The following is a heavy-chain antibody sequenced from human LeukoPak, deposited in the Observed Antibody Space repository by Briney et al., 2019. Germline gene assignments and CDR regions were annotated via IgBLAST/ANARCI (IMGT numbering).Heavy chain of an antibody. CDR1: GLTFSTSG. CDR2: IGPTGSDR. J-gene: IGHJ4*02. V-gene: IGHV3-21*06. Sequence: SGGSLRLSCTASGLTFSTSGFNWVRQAPGKGLEWVASIGPTGSDRYHADSTKGRFTISRDSANNFLYLQMNSLRAEDTAVYYCATETNGRHYDYWGQGTLLTVSS. D-gene: IGHD1-14*01. CDR3: ATETNGRHYDY.